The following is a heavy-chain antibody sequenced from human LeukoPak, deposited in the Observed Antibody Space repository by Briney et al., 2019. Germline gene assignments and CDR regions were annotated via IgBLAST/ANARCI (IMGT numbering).Heavy chain of an antibody. D-gene: IGHD1-1*01. V-gene: IGHV4-59*01. Sequence: PSETLSLTCTVSGGSISSYYWSWIRQPPGKGPEWIGYIYYSGSTNYNPSLKSRVTISVDTSKNQFSLKLSSVTAADTAVYYCARGMEGPYYFDYWGQGTLVTVSS. CDR3: ARGMEGPYYFDY. CDR1: GGSISSYY. CDR2: IYYSGST. J-gene: IGHJ4*02.